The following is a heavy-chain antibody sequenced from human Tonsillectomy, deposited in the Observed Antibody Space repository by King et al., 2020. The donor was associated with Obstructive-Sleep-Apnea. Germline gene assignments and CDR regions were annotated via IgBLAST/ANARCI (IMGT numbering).Heavy chain of an antibody. D-gene: IGHD6-13*01. J-gene: IGHJ4*02. CDR2: IYYSGST. V-gene: IGHV4-59*08. CDR1: GASISSYY. Sequence: QLQESGPGLVKPSETLSLTCTVSGASISSYYWSWIRQPPGKGLEWIGYIYYSGSTNYNPSLKSRVTISVDTSKNQFSLKLSSVTAADTAVYYCARRQQIFDSWGQGTLVTVSS. CDR3: ARRQQIFDS.